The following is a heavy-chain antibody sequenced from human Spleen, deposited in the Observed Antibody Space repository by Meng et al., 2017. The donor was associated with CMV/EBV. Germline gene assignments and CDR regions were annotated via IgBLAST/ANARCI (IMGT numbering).Heavy chain of an antibody. V-gene: IGHV5-51*01. CDR1: AYLFTSYW. CDR3: ARLDWVRGVIDY. Sequence: TEVKQHGEYRKITLKGSAYLFTSYWIGWVRQSPGKGLEWMGIIYPGDSDTRYSPSFQGQVTISADKSISTAYLQWSSLKASDTAMYYCARLDWVRGVIDYWGQGTLVTVSS. J-gene: IGHJ4*02. D-gene: IGHD3-10*01. CDR2: IYPGDSDT.